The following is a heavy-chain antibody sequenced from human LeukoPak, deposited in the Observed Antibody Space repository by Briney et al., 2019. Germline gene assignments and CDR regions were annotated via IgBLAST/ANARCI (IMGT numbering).Heavy chain of an antibody. D-gene: IGHD6-19*01. CDR2: ISWNSGSI. CDR3: AKDQTVAGPFDY. Sequence: GRSLRLSCAASGSTFDDYAMHWVRQAPGKGLEWVSGISWNSGSIGYADSVKGRFTISRDNAKNSLYLQMNSLRAEDTALYYCAKDQTVAGPFDYWGQGTLVTVSS. V-gene: IGHV3-9*01. J-gene: IGHJ4*02. CDR1: GSTFDDYA.